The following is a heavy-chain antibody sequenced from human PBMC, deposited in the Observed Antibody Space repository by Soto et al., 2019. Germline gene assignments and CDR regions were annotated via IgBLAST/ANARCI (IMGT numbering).Heavy chain of an antibody. V-gene: IGHV3-23*01. J-gene: IGHJ5*02. Sequence: GGSLRLSCAASGFSFIDFAINWVRQVPGRGLEYVAGIGGRGGNAFYADSMKGRFSISRDNSKNTVYLHMHNLRVDDSAMYYCAKARHSGDFAGSYDSWGQGTLVTASS. D-gene: IGHD2-21*02. CDR3: AKARHSGDFAGSYDS. CDR2: IGGRGGNA. CDR1: GFSFIDFA.